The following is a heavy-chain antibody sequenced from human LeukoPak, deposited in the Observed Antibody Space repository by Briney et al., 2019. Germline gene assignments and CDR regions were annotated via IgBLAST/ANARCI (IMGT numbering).Heavy chain of an antibody. CDR3: ARDLAEENSGETGAFDI. CDR2: IIPIFGTA. Sequence: GASVKVSCKASVYTFTSYDINWVRQATGQGLEWMGGIIPIFGTANYAQKFQGRVTITTDESTSTAYMELSSLRSEDTAVYYCARDLAEENSGETGAFDIWGQGTMVTVSS. V-gene: IGHV1-69*05. D-gene: IGHD2-15*01. J-gene: IGHJ3*02. CDR1: VYTFTSYD.